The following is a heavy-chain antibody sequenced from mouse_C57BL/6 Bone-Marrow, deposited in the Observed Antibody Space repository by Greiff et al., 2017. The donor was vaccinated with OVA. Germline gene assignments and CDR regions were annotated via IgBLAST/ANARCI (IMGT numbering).Heavy chain of an antibody. J-gene: IGHJ4*01. CDR3: ARRGYGSSYAMDY. D-gene: IGHD1-1*01. Sequence: DVMLVESGGGLVQPGGSLKLSCAASGFTFSDYYMYWVRQTPEKRLEWVAYISNGGGSTYYPDTVKGRFTISRDNAKNTLYLQMSRLKSEDTAMYDCARRGYGSSYAMDYWGQGTSVTVSS. CDR2: ISNGGGST. V-gene: IGHV5-12*01. CDR1: GFTFSDYY.